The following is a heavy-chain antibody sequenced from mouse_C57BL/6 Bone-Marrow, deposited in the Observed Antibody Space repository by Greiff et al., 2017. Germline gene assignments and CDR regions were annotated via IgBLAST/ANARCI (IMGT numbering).Heavy chain of an antibody. D-gene: IGHD4-1*01. V-gene: IGHV1-18*01. J-gene: IGHJ4*01. CDR3: ARDWAMDY. Sequence: VHVKQSGPELVKPGASVKIPCKASGYTFTDYNMDWVKQSHGKSLEWIGDINPNNGGTIYNQKFKGKATLTVDKSSSTAYMELRSLTSEDTAVYYCARDWAMDYWGQGTSVTVSS. CDR2: INPNNGGT. CDR1: GYTFTDYN.